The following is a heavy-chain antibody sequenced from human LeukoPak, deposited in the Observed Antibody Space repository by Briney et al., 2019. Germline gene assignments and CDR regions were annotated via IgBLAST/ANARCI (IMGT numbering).Heavy chain of an antibody. D-gene: IGHD2-2*01. CDR3: ARGLRLDIVVVPAAGGGLDY. J-gene: IGHJ4*02. V-gene: IGHV4-61*02. CDR2: IYTSGST. CDR1: GGSISSGSYY. Sequence: SETLSLTCTVSGGSISSGSYYWSWIRQPAGKGLEWIGRIYTSGSTNYNPSLKSRVTISVDTSKNQFSLKLSSVTAADTAVYYCARGLRLDIVVVPAAGGGLDYWGQGALVTVSS.